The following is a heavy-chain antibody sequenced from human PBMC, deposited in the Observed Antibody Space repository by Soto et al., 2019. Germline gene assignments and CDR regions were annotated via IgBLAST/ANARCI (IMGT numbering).Heavy chain of an antibody. CDR3: ARALITPVIAAAGSFDP. CDR2: TYYRSKWYN. CDR1: GDSVSSNSAA. V-gene: IGHV6-1*01. D-gene: IGHD6-13*01. J-gene: IGHJ5*02. Sequence: SQTLSLTCAISGDSVSSNSAAWNWIRQSPSRGLEWLGRTYYRSKWYNDYAVSVKSRITINPDTSKNQFSLQLNSVTPEDTAVYYCARALITPVIAAAGSFDPWGQGTLVTVSS.